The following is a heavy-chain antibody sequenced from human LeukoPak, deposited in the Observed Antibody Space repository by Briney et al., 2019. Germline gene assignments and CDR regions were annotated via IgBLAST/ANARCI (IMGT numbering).Heavy chain of an antibody. Sequence: GPVTVSCKASGYTFTSYGISWVRQAPGQGLEWMGWISAYNGNTNYAQKLQGRVTMTTDTSTSTAYMELRSLRSDDTAVYYCASSYCSGGSCPGDFDYWGQGALVTVSS. V-gene: IGHV1-18*01. CDR3: ASSYCSGGSCPGDFDY. CDR2: ISAYNGNT. J-gene: IGHJ4*02. D-gene: IGHD2-15*01. CDR1: GYTFTSYG.